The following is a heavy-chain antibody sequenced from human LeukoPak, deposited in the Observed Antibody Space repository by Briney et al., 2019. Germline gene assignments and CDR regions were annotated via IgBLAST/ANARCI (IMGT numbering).Heavy chain of an antibody. CDR1: GFTFSNYA. J-gene: IGHJ6*02. Sequence: PGRSLRLSCAASGFTFSNYAMSWVRQAPGKGLEWVSAISGSGGSTYYADSVKGRFTISRDNSKNTLYLQMNSLRAEDTAVYYCAKDRGGSYYYYYYGMDVWGQGTPVTVSS. D-gene: IGHD1-26*01. CDR2: ISGSGGST. V-gene: IGHV3-23*01. CDR3: AKDRGGSYYYYYYGMDV.